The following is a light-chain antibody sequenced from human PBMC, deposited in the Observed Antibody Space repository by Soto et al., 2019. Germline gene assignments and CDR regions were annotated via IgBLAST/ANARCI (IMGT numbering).Light chain of an antibody. CDR1: SSDVGGYNY. J-gene: IGLJ1*01. CDR3: SSYTRSSTLV. V-gene: IGLV2-14*01. Sequence: QSALTQPASVSGSPGQSITISCTGTSSDVGGYNYVSWYQQHPGKAPKLMIYDVSNRPSGVSNRFSGSKSGNTASLTISGLQAEDEADYYCSSYTRSSTLVFGTGTKLTVL. CDR2: DVS.